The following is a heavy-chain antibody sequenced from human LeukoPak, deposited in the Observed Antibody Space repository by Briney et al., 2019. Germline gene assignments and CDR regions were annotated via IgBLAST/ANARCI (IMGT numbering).Heavy chain of an antibody. CDR1: GGSFSGYY. J-gene: IGHJ4*02. D-gene: IGHD4-23*01. CDR3: ARWDGGFDY. CDR2: INHSGST. V-gene: IGHV4-34*01. Sequence: PSETLSLTCAVYGGSFSGYYWSWIRQPPGKGLEWIGEINHSGSTNYNPSLKSRVTISVDTSKNQFSLKLSSVTAADTAVYYCARWDGGFDYWGQGTLVTVSS.